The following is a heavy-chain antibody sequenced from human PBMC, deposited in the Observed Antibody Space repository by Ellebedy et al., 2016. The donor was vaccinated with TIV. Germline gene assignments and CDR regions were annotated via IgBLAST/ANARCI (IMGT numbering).Heavy chain of an antibody. CDR1: GFTFSNYS. Sequence: GESLKISCAGAGFTFSNYSMNWVRKAPGKGLGWVASITGSRSYMFYSDSVKGRFTISRDNAKNSLYLQMNSLRVEDTAVYYCVRWGEFWGQGTLVTVSS. V-gene: IGHV3-21*01. CDR3: VRWGEF. CDR2: ITGSRSYM. D-gene: IGHD3-16*01. J-gene: IGHJ4*02.